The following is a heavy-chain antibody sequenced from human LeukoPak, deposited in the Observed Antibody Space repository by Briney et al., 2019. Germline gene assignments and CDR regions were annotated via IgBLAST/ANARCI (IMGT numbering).Heavy chain of an antibody. Sequence: ASVKVSCKASGHKFTDYYLHWVRQAPGQGLEWMGWIHPGTGDPNYAQKFQGRVTVTRDTSISTVYMELIRLRYDDTAVYYCASYAAGYNWLKVWGQGTLVTVSS. V-gene: IGHV1-2*02. J-gene: IGHJ4*02. CDR2: IHPGTGDP. CDR1: GHKFTDYY. D-gene: IGHD1-1*01. CDR3: ASYAAGYNWLKV.